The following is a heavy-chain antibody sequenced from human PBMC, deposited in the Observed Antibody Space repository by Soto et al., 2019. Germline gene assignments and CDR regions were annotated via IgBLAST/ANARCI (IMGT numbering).Heavy chain of an antibody. Sequence: PSETLSLTCTVSGGSMSSYYWSWIRQPPGKGLEWIGYIYYSGSTNYNPSLKSRVTISVDTSKNQFSLKLSSVTAADTAVYYCARQAHYYDILTGYSNWFDPWGQGTLVTVSS. D-gene: IGHD3-9*01. J-gene: IGHJ5*02. CDR2: IYYSGST. CDR3: ARQAHYYDILTGYSNWFDP. CDR1: GGSMSSYY. V-gene: IGHV4-59*08.